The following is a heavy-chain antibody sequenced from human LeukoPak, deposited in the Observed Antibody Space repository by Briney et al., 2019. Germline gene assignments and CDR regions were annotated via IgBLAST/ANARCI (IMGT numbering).Heavy chain of an antibody. J-gene: IGHJ4*02. CDR1: GYTFIDYY. V-gene: IGHV1-2*02. CDR2: INPDNGGT. Sequence: ASVKVSCKASGYTFIDYYMHWVRQAPGQGLEWMGWINPDNGGTNYAQDFQGRVTMTRDTSISTAYMELSRLRSDDTAVFYCARDVYYGSGSYPYWGQGTLVTVSS. CDR3: ARDVYYGSGSYPY. D-gene: IGHD3-10*01.